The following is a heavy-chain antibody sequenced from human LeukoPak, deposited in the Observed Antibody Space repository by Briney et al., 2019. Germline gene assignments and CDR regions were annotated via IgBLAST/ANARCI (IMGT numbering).Heavy chain of an antibody. V-gene: IGHV1-46*01. CDR2: INPSGSST. D-gene: IGHD5-18*01. J-gene: IGHJ4*02. Sequence: GASVKVSCKASGYSFTSHYMHWVRQAPGQGLEWLGLINPSGSSTLYAQKFQGRVTMTRDMSTTTDYMELSSLRSEDTAVYYCARDLRGGGYSYGYDYWGQGTLVTVSS. CDR1: GYSFTSHY. CDR3: ARDLRGGGYSYGYDY.